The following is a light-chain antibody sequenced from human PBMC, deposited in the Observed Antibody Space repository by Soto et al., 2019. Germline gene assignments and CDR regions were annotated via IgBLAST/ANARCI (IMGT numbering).Light chain of an antibody. Sequence: QSVLTQPPSASGSPGQSVTISCTGTSSDVGAYNYVSWYQQLPGKAPKLIIYEVSKRPSGVPDRFSGSKSGNTASLTVSGLPAEDEADYYCTSYAGTYSLLSVFGTGTKVTVL. V-gene: IGLV2-8*01. CDR2: EVS. CDR1: SSDVGAYNY. J-gene: IGLJ1*01. CDR3: TSYAGTYSLLSV.